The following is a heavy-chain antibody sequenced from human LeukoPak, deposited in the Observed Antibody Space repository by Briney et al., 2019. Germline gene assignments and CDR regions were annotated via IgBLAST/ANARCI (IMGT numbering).Heavy chain of an antibody. CDR1: GFAFSNYW. CDR3: ARDLVPYYYEYYYYGMDV. D-gene: IGHD3-22*01. Sequence: GGSLRLSCAASGFAFSNYWMHWVRQAPGKGLVWVSQITADGSETTYADSVKGRFTIFRDNAKNTLFLQMNSLRAEDTAVYYCARDLVPYYYEYYYYGMDVWGQGTTVTVSS. CDR2: ITADGSET. V-gene: IGHV3-74*01. J-gene: IGHJ6*02.